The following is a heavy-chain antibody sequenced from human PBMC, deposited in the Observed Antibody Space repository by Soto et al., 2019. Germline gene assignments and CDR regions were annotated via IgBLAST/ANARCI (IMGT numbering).Heavy chain of an antibody. V-gene: IGHV4-30-4*01. Sequence: PSETLSLTCTVSGGSISSGDYYWSWIRQPPGKGLEWIGYIYYSGSTYYNPSLKSRVTISVDTSKNQFSLKLSSVTAADTAVYYCARDEGSAKYYDFWSGYYMAHLWGQGTLVTV. J-gene: IGHJ5*02. CDR2: IYYSGST. CDR1: GGSISSGDYY. D-gene: IGHD3-3*01. CDR3: ARDEGSAKYYDFWSGYYMAHL.